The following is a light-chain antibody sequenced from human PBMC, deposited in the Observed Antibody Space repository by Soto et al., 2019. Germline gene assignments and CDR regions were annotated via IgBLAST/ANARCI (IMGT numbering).Light chain of an antibody. Sequence: QSALTQPASVSCSPGQSITISCPGTSSDVGGYNYVSWYQQHPGKAPKLMIYDVSNRPSGVSNRFSGSKSGNTASLTISGLQAEDEADYYCSSYTSSSTLLGTGTKVTVL. CDR1: SSDVGGYNY. J-gene: IGLJ1*01. V-gene: IGLV2-14*01. CDR3: SSYTSSSTL. CDR2: DVS.